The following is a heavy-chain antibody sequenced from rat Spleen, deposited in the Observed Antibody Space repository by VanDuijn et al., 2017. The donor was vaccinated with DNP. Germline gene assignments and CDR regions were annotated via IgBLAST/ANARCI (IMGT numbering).Heavy chain of an antibody. J-gene: IGHJ3*01. CDR2: INTGGDSA. CDR1: GFTFSGYD. CDR3: AGNYFDGSFYYPFAY. D-gene: IGHD1-12*02. Sequence: EVQLVESGGGLLQPGRSLRLSCAASGFTFSGYDMAWVRQAPSKGLEWVASINTGGDSAYYRDSLKGRFTVSRDNANSTLYLQMDSLRSEDTATYYCAGNYFDGSFYYPFAYWGQGTLVTVSS. V-gene: IGHV5-25*01.